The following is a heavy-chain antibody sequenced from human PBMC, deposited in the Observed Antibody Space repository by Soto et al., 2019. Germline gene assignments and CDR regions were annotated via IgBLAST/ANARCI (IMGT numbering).Heavy chain of an antibody. CDR2: IYYSGST. D-gene: IGHD5-18*01. V-gene: IGHV4-31*03. CDR1: GGSISSGGYY. CDR3: ARAGTAPGERWFDP. J-gene: IGHJ5*02. Sequence: SETLSLTCTVSGGSISSGGYYWIWIRHHPGKGLEWIGYIYYSGSTYYNPSLKSRVTISVDTSKNQFSLKLSSVTAADTAVYYCARAGTAPGERWFDPWGQGTLVTVSS.